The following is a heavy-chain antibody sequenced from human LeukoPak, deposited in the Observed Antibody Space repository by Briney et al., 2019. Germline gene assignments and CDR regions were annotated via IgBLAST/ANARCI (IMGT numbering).Heavy chain of an antibody. V-gene: IGHV1-69*04. CDR3: ARGHCSGGSCYPGDY. J-gene: IGHJ4*02. Sequence: ASEKVSCKASGGTFSSYAISWVRQAPGQGLEWMGRIIPILSIANYAQKFQGRVTITADKSTSTAYMELSSLRSEDTAVYYCARGHCSGGSCYPGDYWGQGTLVTVSS. CDR1: GGTFSSYA. CDR2: IIPILSIA. D-gene: IGHD2-15*01.